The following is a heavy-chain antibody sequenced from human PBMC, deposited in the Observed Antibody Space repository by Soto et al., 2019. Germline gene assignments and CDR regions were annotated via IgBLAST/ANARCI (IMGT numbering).Heavy chain of an antibody. CDR1: GGSISSSNW. CDR2: IYHSGST. CDR3: ARVVRGVGATMVTHD. Sequence: PSETLSLTCAVSGGSISSSNWWSWVRQPPGKGLEWIGEIYHSGSTNYNPSLKSRVTISVDKSKNPFSLKLCSVTAADTAVYYCARVVRGVGATMVTHDWGQGTLVTVSS. V-gene: IGHV4-4*02. J-gene: IGHJ4*02. D-gene: IGHD1-26*01.